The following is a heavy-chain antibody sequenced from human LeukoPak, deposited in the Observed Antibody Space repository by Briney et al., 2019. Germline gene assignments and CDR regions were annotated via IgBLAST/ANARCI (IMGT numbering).Heavy chain of an antibody. CDR1: GFNFDLYA. CDR3: AREWVVAVGPXNYLDY. D-gene: IGHD1-26*01. Sequence: GGSLRLSCAASGFNFDLYAMTWVRQAPGKGLEWVASISGSGDDTYYAASVRGRFTISRDSSQTKLQMNSLRAEDTAMYYCAREWVVAVGPXNYLDYWGRGALVTVSS. J-gene: IGHJ4*02. CDR2: ISGSGDDT. V-gene: IGHV3-23*01.